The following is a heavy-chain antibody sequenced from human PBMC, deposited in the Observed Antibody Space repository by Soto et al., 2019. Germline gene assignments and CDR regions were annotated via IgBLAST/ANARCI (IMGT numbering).Heavy chain of an antibody. Sequence: QVQLVESGGGVVQPGRSLRLSCAASGFTFSSYGMHWVRQAPGKGLEWVAVIWYDGSNKYYADSVKGRFTISRDNSKNTMYLKMNSLRAEDTAVYYGARDCAGYSSGWYQRGGFDYWGQGTLVTVSS. J-gene: IGHJ4*02. CDR2: IWYDGSNK. CDR1: GFTFSSYG. V-gene: IGHV3-33*01. CDR3: ARDCAGYSSGWYQRGGFDY. D-gene: IGHD6-19*01.